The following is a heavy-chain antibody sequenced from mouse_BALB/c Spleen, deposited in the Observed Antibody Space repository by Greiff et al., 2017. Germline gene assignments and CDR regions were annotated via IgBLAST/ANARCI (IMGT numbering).Heavy chain of an antibody. CDR1: GFAFSSYD. Sequence: DVHLVESGGGLVKPGGSLKLSCAASGFAFSSYDMSWVRQTPEKRLEWVAYISSGGGSTYYPDTVKGRFTISRDNAKNTLYLQMSSLKSEDTAMYYCARQGSSWFAYWGQGTLVTVSA. CDR3: ARQGSSWFAY. CDR2: ISSGGGST. J-gene: IGHJ3*01. V-gene: IGHV5-12-1*01.